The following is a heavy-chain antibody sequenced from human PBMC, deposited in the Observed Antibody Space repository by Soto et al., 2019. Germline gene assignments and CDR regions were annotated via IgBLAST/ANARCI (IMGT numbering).Heavy chain of an antibody. CDR2: ISYDGSNK. D-gene: IGHD3-22*01. Sequence: QVQLVESGGGVVQPGRSPRLSCAASGFTFSSYAMHWVRQSPGKGLEWVAVISYDGSNKYYADSVKGRFTISRDNSKNTLYLQMNSLRAEDTAVYYCARDRVMIVVVPGPGYFDYWGQGTLVTVSS. V-gene: IGHV3-30-3*01. CDR3: ARDRVMIVVVPGPGYFDY. CDR1: GFTFSSYA. J-gene: IGHJ4*02.